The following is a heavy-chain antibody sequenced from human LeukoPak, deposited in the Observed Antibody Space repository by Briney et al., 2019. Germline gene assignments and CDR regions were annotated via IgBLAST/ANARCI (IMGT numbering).Heavy chain of an antibody. V-gene: IGHV4-59*11. J-gene: IGHJ3*02. CDR3: ARDDSSGSWGAFDI. D-gene: IGHD3-22*01. CDR1: GGSNSSHY. Sequence: SETLSLTCTVSGGSNSSHYWSWIRQPPGKGLEWIGYIYYSGSTNYNPSLKSRVTISVDTSKNQFSLKLSSVTAADTAVYYCARDDSSGSWGAFDIWGQGTMVTVSS. CDR2: IYYSGST.